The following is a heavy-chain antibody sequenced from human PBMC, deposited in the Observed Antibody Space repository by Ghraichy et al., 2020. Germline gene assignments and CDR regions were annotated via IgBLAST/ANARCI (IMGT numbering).Heavy chain of an antibody. CDR2: IYPGDSDT. J-gene: IGHJ3*02. Sequence: GGSLRLSCKGSGYSFTSYWIGWVRQMPGKGLEWMGIIYPGDSDTRYSPSFQGQVTISADKSISTAYLQWSSLKASDTAMYYCARKTTVRLFDIWGQGTMVTVSS. D-gene: IGHD4-17*01. V-gene: IGHV5-51*01. CDR1: GYSFTSYW. CDR3: ARKTTVRLFDI.